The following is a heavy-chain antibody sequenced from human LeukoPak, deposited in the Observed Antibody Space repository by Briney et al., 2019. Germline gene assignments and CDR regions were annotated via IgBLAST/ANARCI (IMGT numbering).Heavy chain of an antibody. CDR1: GYTFTSYG. D-gene: IGHD2-21*02. V-gene: IGHV1-18*01. J-gene: IGHJ3*02. CDR2: ISAYNGNT. Sequence: ASVKVSCKASGYTFTSYGISWVRQAPGQGLEWMGWISAYNGNTNYAQKLQGRVTMTTDTSTSTAYMELRSLRSDDTAVYYCARAPTAISSRPDAFDIWGQGTMVTVSS. CDR3: ARAPTAISSRPDAFDI.